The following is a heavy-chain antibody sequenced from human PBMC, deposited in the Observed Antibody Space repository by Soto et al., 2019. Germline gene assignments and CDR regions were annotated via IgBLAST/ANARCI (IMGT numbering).Heavy chain of an antibody. CDR3: ARDSSWRGYCDL. CDR2: IYNSGTT. V-gene: IGHV4-31*02. J-gene: IGHJ4*02. D-gene: IGHD3-3*01. Sequence: WTWIRQPPGKGLEWIGVIYNSGTTYYNPSLKSRVNISSDTSKNQFSLKMSSVTAADTAIYYCARDSSWRGYCDLWGQGTLVTVSS.